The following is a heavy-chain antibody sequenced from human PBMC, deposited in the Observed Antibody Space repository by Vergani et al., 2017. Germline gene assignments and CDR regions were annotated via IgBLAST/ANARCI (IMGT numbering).Heavy chain of an antibody. V-gene: IGHV3-73*01. D-gene: IGHD3-16*01. CDR2: IRNKANNYAT. CDR3: TRMGGLGEPFDY. J-gene: IGHJ4*02. Sequence: ELQLVESGGGLVQPGGSLRLSCAASGFTFSGSAMHWVRQASGKGLEWVGRIRNKANNYATAYAASVKGRFTISRDDAKNTTYLQMNSLKTEDTAMYYCTRMGGLGEPFDYWGQGTLVTVSS. CDR1: GFTFSGSA.